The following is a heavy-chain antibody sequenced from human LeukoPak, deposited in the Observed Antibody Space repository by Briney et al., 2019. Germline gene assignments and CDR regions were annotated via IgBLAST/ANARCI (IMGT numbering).Heavy chain of an antibody. CDR3: AKRGVVIRVILVGFHKEAYYFDS. V-gene: IGHV3-23*01. J-gene: IGHJ4*02. D-gene: IGHD3-22*01. CDR1: GFTFSSYA. Sequence: GESLRLSCAASGFTFSSYAMSWVRQAPGKGLEWVAGISDSGGRTNYADSVKGRFTISRDNPKNILYLQMNSLRAEDTAVYFCAKRGVVIRVILVGFHKEAYYFDSWGQGALVTVSS. CDR2: ISDSGGRT.